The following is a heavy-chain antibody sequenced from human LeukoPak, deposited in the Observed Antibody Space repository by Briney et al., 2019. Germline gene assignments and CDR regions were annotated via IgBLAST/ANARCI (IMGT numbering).Heavy chain of an antibody. Sequence: GGSLRLSCAASGFTVSSNYMSWVRQAPGKGLEWVSVIYSGGSTYYADSVKGRFTISRDNSKNTLYLQMNSLRAEDTAVYYCAREPPLVVVTAADAFDIWGQGTMVTVSS. CDR3: AREPPLVVVTAADAFDI. CDR2: IYSGGST. D-gene: IGHD2-21*02. V-gene: IGHV3-53*01. J-gene: IGHJ3*02. CDR1: GFTVSSNY.